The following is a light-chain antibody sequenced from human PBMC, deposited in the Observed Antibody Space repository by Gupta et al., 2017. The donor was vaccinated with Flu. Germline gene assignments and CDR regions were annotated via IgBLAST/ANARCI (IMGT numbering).Light chain of an antibody. Sequence: QSVLTQPPSVSGAPGQRVTISCHGSDSNIGAGYDVHWYQQVPGTAPKLLFYDNTDRPSGVPDRFSGSKSGASASLAITGLQAEDEADYYCQSYDSSLNNWVFGGGTKLTVL. V-gene: IGLV1-40*01. CDR1: DSNIGAGYD. J-gene: IGLJ3*02. CDR3: QSYDSSLNNWV. CDR2: DNT.